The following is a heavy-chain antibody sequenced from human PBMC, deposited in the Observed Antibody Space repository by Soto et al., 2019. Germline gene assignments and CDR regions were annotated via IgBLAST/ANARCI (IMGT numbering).Heavy chain of an antibody. CDR1: GGSISSSSYY. V-gene: IGHV4-39*01. CDR2: IYYSGST. Sequence: SETLSLTCTVSGGSISSSSYYWGWIRQPPGKGLEWIGSIYYSGSTYYNPSLKSRVTISVDTSKNQFSLKLSSVTAADTAVYYCVRAMYSSSPGLFDLWGQGTLVTVSS. J-gene: IGHJ5*02. CDR3: VRAMYSSSPGLFDL. D-gene: IGHD6-6*01.